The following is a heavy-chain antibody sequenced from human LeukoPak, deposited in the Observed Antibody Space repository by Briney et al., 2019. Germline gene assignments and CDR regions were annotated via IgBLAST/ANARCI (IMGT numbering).Heavy chain of an antibody. D-gene: IGHD3-22*01. CDR1: GFTFSSYA. J-gene: IGHJ4*02. V-gene: IGHV3-23*01. Sequence: GSLRLSCAASGFTFSSYAMSRVRQAPGKGLEWVSAISGSGGSTYYADSVKGRFTISRDNSKNTLYLQMNSLRAEDTAVYYCAKDFVLGYYDSSGYLYYFDYWGQGTLVTVSS. CDR3: AKDFVLGYYDSSGYLYYFDY. CDR2: ISGSGGST.